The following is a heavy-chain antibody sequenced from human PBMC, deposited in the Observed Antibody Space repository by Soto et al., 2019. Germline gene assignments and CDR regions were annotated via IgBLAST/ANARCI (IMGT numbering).Heavy chain of an antibody. Sequence: GRSLRLSCAAPGFTLSSYAIHWVGQSPGKAREGVAVFLYVGIIKYYADSLKGRFTISRDNSKDPLTLQRTSLRAEDTAVNYVARDQGKYYNFWSGYYPADWGQGTLVTVSS. V-gene: IGHV3-30-3*01. CDR3: ARDQGKYYNFWSGYYPAD. CDR2: FLYVGIIK. CDR1: GFTLSSYA. J-gene: IGHJ4*02. D-gene: IGHD3-3*01.